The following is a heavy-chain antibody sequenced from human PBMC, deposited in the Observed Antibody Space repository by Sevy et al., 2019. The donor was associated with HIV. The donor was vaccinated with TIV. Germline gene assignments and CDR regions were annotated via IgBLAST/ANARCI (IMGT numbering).Heavy chain of an antibody. D-gene: IGHD6-19*01. CDR2: IIPVFGTA. V-gene: IGHV1-69*13. Sequence: ASVKVSCKAPGGTCSTYAINWVRQAPGQGLEWLGRIIPVFGTANYAQQFQDRVTITADESTTTAYMELSSLQSEDTAIYYCARSLGSGWATFDYWGQGTLVTVSS. CDR1: GGTCSTYA. J-gene: IGHJ4*02. CDR3: ARSLGSGWATFDY.